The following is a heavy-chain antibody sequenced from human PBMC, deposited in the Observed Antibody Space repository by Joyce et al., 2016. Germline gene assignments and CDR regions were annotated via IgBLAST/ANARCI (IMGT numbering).Heavy chain of an antibody. Sequence: ASGGPFSKFAINWLRQAPGQGRGWMGGIIPAVGSPNDAQHFQGRVTITADESTNTVYMDLSSLRSDDTAIYYCARGHCSGGSCKPTFDYWGQGTVVTVSS. CDR2: IIPAVGSP. CDR3: ARGHCSGGSCKPTFDY. CDR1: GGPFSKFA. V-gene: IGHV1-69*01. D-gene: IGHD2-8*02. J-gene: IGHJ4*02.